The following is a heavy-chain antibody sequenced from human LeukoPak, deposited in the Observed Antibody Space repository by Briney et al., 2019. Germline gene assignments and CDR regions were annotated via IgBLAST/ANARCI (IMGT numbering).Heavy chain of an antibody. V-gene: IGHV6-1*01. CDR1: GDSVSGNRAA. CDR3: ARRRYSGYEGYFDY. D-gene: IGHD5-12*01. J-gene: IGHJ4*02. Sequence: SPTLSLTFAISGDSVSGNRAAWNWFRQSPSRGLEWLGRAFHSSRWFIDYAVSVKGRITINPDTSKNQLSLQLSSVTPEDTAVYYCARRRYSGYEGYFDYWGQGALVTVSS. CDR2: AFHSSRWFI.